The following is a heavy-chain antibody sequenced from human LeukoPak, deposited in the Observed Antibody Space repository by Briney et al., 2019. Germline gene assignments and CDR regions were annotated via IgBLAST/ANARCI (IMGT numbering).Heavy chain of an antibody. Sequence: SEPLSLTCTVSGGSISSGDYYWSWIRQSPGKGLEWIGYIYYSGSTYYNPSLKSRFTISLDTSKNQFSLKLRSVTAADTAVYYCASTHSGVSWYYFDYRGQGTQVTVSS. D-gene: IGHD5-12*01. CDR3: ASTHSGVSWYYFDY. CDR2: IYYSGST. CDR1: GGSISSGDYY. V-gene: IGHV4-30-4*08. J-gene: IGHJ4*02.